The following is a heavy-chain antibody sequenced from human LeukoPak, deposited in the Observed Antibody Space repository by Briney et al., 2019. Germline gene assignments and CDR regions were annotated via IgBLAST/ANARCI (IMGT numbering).Heavy chain of an antibody. CDR2: ISGSGGST. D-gene: IGHD3-10*01. Sequence: GGSLRLSCAASGFTFSSYAMSWVRQAPGKGLEWVSAISGSGGSTYYADSVKGRFTISRDNSKNTLYLQMNSLRAEDTAVYYCAKEPYTMVRGTEGPSDYWGQGTLVTVSS. V-gene: IGHV3-23*01. CDR3: AKEPYTMVRGTEGPSDY. CDR1: GFTFSSYA. J-gene: IGHJ4*02.